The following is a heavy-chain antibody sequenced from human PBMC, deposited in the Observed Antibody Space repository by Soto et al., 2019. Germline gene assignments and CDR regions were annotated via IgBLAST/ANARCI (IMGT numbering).Heavy chain of an antibody. CDR2: IYYSGST. J-gene: IGHJ5*02. CDR1: GGSISSYY. V-gene: IGHV4-59*01. D-gene: IGHD3-22*01. Sequence: PSDTLSLTCTVSGGSISSYYWSWIRQPPGKGLERIGYIYYSGSTNYNPSLKSRVTISVDTSKNQFSLKLSSVTAADTAVYYCARDASHYYDSSGSPVDWLDPWGQGTLVTVSS. CDR3: ARDASHYYDSSGSPVDWLDP.